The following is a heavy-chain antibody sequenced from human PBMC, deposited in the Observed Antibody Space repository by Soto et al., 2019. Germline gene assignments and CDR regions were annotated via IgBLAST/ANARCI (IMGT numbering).Heavy chain of an antibody. CDR1: GFTFSNAW. CDR2: IKSKTDGGTT. J-gene: IGHJ3*02. V-gene: IGHV3-15*01. CDR3: AKPLTLFWSDFWSGYQPDAFDI. Sequence: EVQLVESGGGLVKPGGSLRLSCAASGFTFSNAWMSWVRQAPGKGLEWVGRIKSKTDGGTTDYAAPVKGRFTISRDDSKNTLYLQMNSLRAEDTAVYYCAKPLTLFWSDFWSGYQPDAFDIWGQGTMVTVSS. D-gene: IGHD3-3*01.